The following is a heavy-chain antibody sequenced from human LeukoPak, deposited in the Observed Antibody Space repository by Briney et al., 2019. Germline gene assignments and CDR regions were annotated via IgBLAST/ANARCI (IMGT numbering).Heavy chain of an antibody. CDR3: ARGRIAGDFDY. V-gene: IGHV4-34*01. J-gene: IGHJ4*02. CDR1: GGSFSGYY. D-gene: IGHD6-13*01. Sequence: SETLSLTCAVSGGSFSGYYWSWIRQPPGKGLEWIGEINHSGSTNYNPSLKSRVTISVDTSKNQFSLKLSSVTAADTAVYYCARGRIAGDFDYWGQGTLVTVSS. CDR2: INHSGST.